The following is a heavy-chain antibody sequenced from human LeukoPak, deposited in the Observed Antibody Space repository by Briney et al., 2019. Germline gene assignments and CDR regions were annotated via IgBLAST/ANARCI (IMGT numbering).Heavy chain of an antibody. CDR2: INPNSGGT. J-gene: IGHJ4*02. Sequence: ASVKVSCKASGYTFTSYYMHWVRQAPGQGLEWMGWINPNSGGTNYAQKFQGRVTMTRDTSISTAYMELSRLRSDDTAVYYCARGACGGDCYPEYFDYWGQGTLVTVSS. V-gene: IGHV1-2*02. CDR1: GYTFTSYY. CDR3: ARGACGGDCYPEYFDY. D-gene: IGHD2-21*02.